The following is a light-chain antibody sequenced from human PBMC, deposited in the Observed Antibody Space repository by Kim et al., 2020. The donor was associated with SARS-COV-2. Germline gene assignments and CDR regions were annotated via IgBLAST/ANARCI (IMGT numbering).Light chain of an antibody. V-gene: IGKV3-20*01. CDR1: QTVDSDS. J-gene: IGKJ2*03. CDR3: QQFGSAPYS. CDR2: AAS. Sequence: SPGEGPTPSCRASQTVDSDSLAWYQHKPGQAPRLLFYAASTRATGVPDRFSGSGSGTDFTLTIARLEPEDFAMYYCQQFGSAPYSFGQGTKVDIK.